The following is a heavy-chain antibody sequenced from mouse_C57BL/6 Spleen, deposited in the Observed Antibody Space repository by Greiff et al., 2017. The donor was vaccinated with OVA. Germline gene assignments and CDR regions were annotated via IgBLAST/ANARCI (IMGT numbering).Heavy chain of an antibody. CDR3: ARLAYYGSRYFDY. V-gene: IGHV1-53*01. CDR2: INPSNGGT. D-gene: IGHD1-1*01. J-gene: IGHJ2*01. Sequence: QVQLKQPGTELVKPGASVKLSCKASGYTFTSYWMHWVKQRPGQGLEWIGNINPSNGGTNYNEKFKSKATLTVDKSSSTAYMQLSSLTSEDSAVYYCARLAYYGSRYFDYWGQGTTLTVSS. CDR1: GYTFTSYW.